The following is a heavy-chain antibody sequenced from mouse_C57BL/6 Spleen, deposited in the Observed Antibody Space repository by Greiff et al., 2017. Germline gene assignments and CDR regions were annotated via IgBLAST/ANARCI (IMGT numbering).Heavy chain of an antibody. D-gene: IGHD2-4*01. CDR2: IDPSGSET. J-gene: IGHJ1*03. CDR1: GYTFPSYW. Sequence: VQLQQPGAELVRPGSSVKLSCKASGYTFPSYWMHWVKQRPIQGLEWIGNIDPSGSETHYNQKFQDKATLTVDKSSSPAYMQLSSLTSEDSAVYYCARGYDYDGWYFDVWGTGTTVTVSS. V-gene: IGHV1-52*01. CDR3: ARGYDYDGWYFDV.